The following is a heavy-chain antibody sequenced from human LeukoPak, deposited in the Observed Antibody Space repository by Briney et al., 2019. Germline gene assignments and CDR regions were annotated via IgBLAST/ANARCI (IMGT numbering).Heavy chain of an antibody. CDR1: GFTFSSYA. J-gene: IGHJ4*02. CDR3: AKFGTYYYDSSGYYSRYFDY. Sequence: PGGSLRLSCAASGFTFSSYAMSWVRQAPGKGLEWVSAISGSGGSTYYADSVKGRFTISRDNSKNTLYLQMNSLRAEDTAVYYCAKFGTYYYDSSGYYSRYFDYWGQGTLVTVSS. D-gene: IGHD3-22*01. CDR2: ISGSGGST. V-gene: IGHV3-23*01.